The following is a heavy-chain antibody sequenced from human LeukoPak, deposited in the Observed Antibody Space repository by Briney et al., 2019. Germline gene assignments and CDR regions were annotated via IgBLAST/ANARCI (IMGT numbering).Heavy chain of an antibody. V-gene: IGHV3-33*01. CDR3: AREVSPYYFDY. CDR1: GFIFNNYG. CDR2: IWYDGSYK. Sequence: PGGSLRLSCAASGFIFNNYGMHWVRKAPGKGLEWVAVIWYDGSYKYYADSVKGRFTISRDDSENTLYLQMNSLRAEDTAVYYCAREVSPYYFDYWGQGTLVTVSS. J-gene: IGHJ4*02.